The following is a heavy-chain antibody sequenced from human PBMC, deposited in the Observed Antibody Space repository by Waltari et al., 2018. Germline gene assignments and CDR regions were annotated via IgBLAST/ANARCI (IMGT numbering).Heavy chain of an antibody. CDR1: GYPFTGYY. CDR3: AAIAAAGTHNFDY. D-gene: IGHD6-13*01. CDR2: INPNRGGT. Sequence: QVQLVQSGAEVKKPGASVKVSCQASGYPFTGYYMHWVRQAPGQGLEWMGWINPNRGGTNYAQKFQGRVTMTRDTSISTAYMELSRLRSDDTAVYYCAAIAAAGTHNFDYWGQGTLVTVSS. J-gene: IGHJ4*02. V-gene: IGHV1-2*02.